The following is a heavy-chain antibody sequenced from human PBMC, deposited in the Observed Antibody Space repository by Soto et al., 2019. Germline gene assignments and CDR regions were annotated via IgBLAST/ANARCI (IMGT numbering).Heavy chain of an antibody. V-gene: IGHV1-24*01. D-gene: IGHD1-26*01. CDR3: ATNQGSSLFY. Sequence: ASVKVSCKVSGYTLTELSMHWVRQAPGKGLEWMGGFDPEDGETIYAQKFQGRVTTTEDTSTDTAYMELSSLRSEDTAVYYCATNQGSSLFYWGQGTLVTVSS. CDR1: GYTLTELS. J-gene: IGHJ4*02. CDR2: FDPEDGET.